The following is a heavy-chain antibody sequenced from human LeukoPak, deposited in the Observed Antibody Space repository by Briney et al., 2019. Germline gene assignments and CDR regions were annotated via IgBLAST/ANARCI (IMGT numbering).Heavy chain of an antibody. CDR3: SRDRYDSSGYYIDY. CDR1: GFTFSSYS. D-gene: IGHD3-22*01. J-gene: IGHJ4*02. CDR2: IISSSSYI. V-gene: IGHV3-21*01. Sequence: GGSLRLSCAASGFTFSSYSMNWVRQAPGKGLEWVSSIISSSSYIYYADSVKGRFTISRDNAKNSMYLQMNSLRAADKAVYYFSRDRYDSSGYYIDYWGQGTLVTVSS.